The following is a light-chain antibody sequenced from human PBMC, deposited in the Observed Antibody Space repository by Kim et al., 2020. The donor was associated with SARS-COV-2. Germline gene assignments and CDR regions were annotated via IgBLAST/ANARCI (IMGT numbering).Light chain of an antibody. J-gene: IGKJ2*01. Sequence: DIQMTQSPSTLSASVGDRVTITCRASHSVSSWLAWYQQKPGRAPKLLIYKTSNLESGVPSRFSGSGSGTEFTLTISGLQPDDFATYYCQQYNSYSYTFGQGTKLEI. CDR3: QQYNSYSYT. V-gene: IGKV1-5*03. CDR2: KTS. CDR1: HSVSSW.